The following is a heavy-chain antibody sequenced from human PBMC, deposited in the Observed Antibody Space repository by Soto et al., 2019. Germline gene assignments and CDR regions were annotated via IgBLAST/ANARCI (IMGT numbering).Heavy chain of an antibody. CDR2: INPSGGST. CDR1: GYTFTSYY. D-gene: IGHD6-13*01. CDR3: ARIGSSWRFDP. Sequence: GASVKVSCKASGYTFTSYYMHWVRQAPGQGLEWMGLINPSGGSTSYAQKFQGRVTMTRDTSTSTVYMELSSLRSEDTAVYYCARIGSSWRFDPWGQGTLVTVSS. J-gene: IGHJ5*02. V-gene: IGHV1-46*01.